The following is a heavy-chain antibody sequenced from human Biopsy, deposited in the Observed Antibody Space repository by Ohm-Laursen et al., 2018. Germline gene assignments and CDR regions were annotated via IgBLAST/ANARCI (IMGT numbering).Heavy chain of an antibody. Sequence: ASVKVSCQASSYTFTDYNIHWMRQAPGQGLEWLGYINCKTGATNYAQKFQGRITMTEDTSTDTAYMELSSLRSEDTAVYYCAADINVWNVNYWGQGTQVTVSS. D-gene: IGHD1-1*01. CDR1: SYTFTDYN. V-gene: IGHV1-2*02. J-gene: IGHJ4*02. CDR2: INCKTGAT. CDR3: AADINVWNVNY.